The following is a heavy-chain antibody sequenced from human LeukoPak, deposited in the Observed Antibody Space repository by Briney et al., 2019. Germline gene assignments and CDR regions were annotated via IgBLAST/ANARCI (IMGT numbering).Heavy chain of an antibody. J-gene: IGHJ6*03. CDR3: ARDRVAARQWGYYYYMDV. CDR2: IKQDGSEK. Sequence: GGSLRLSCAASGFTFSSYWMSWVRQAPGRGLEWVANIKQDGSEKYYVDSVKGRFTISRDNAKNSLYLQMNSLRAEDTAVYYCARDRVAARQWGYYYYMDVWGKGTTVTVSS. D-gene: IGHD6-6*01. CDR1: GFTFSSYW. V-gene: IGHV3-7*01.